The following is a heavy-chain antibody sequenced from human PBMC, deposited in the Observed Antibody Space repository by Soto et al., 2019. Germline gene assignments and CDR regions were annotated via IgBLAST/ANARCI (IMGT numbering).Heavy chain of an antibody. CDR2: INSDGSST. J-gene: IGHJ5*02. V-gene: IGHV3-74*01. CDR1: GFTFSSYW. D-gene: IGHD3-9*01. Sequence: GGSLRLSCAASGFTFSSYWMHWVRQAPGKGLVWVSRINSDGSSTSYADSVKGRFTISRDNAKNTLYLQMNSLRAEDTAVYYCAVLRYFDWLPTSDGFDPWGQGTLVTVSS. CDR3: AVLRYFDWLPTSDGFDP.